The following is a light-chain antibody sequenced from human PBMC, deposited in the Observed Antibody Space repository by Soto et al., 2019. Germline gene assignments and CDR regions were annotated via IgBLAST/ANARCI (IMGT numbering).Light chain of an antibody. CDR3: QQYKDWFSIT. J-gene: IGKJ5*01. CDR1: QSVSSK. V-gene: IGKV3-15*01. Sequence: EIVLTQSPATLSVSPGERATLSCRASQSVSSKLAWYQQRPGQSPRLLIYGASTRATDTPARFSGSGSGTEFTLTISSLQSEDFAVYYCQQYKDWFSITFGQGTRLEIK. CDR2: GAS.